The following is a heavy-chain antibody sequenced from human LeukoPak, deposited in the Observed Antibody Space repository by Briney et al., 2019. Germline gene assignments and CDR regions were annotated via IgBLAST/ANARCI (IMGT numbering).Heavy chain of an antibody. V-gene: IGHV3-64D*06. J-gene: IGHJ4*02. Sequence: GGSPRLSCSASGFTFSSYGMHWVRQAPGKGLEYVSAISGHGGSTYYADSVRGRFTISRDNSKNTLYLQMNSLRPEDTAVYYCVKRDNSAWYDYWGQGTLVTVSS. CDR1: GFTFSSYG. CDR2: ISGHGGST. D-gene: IGHD6-19*01. CDR3: VKRDNSAWYDY.